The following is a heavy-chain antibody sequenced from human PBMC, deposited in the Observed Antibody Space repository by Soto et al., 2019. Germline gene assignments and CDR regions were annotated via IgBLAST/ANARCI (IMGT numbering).Heavy chain of an antibody. J-gene: IGHJ5*02. CDR3: ARGRISAAANWFDP. D-gene: IGHD6-25*01. Sequence: PSGTLSLTCTVSSGSISIYYWSWIWRPPGKGLEWIGCVDNSGNTDYNPSLKSRVTISVDTSKNQFSLKMNSMTAADTAVYYCARGRISAAANWFDPWGQGTLVTVSS. CDR2: VDNSGNT. CDR1: SGSISIYY. V-gene: IGHV4-59*01.